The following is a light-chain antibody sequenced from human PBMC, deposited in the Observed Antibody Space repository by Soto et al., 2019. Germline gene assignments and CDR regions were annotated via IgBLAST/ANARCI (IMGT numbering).Light chain of an antibody. CDR2: AAS. V-gene: IGKV3-15*01. CDR3: QQDDDWPGT. J-gene: IGKJ1*01. CDR1: QSVTTN. Sequence: EIVMTQSPATLSVSPGERATLSCRASQSVTTNLAWYQQKPGQAPRLLIYAASSRATGIPASVSGSGSGTEFTLTINSLQPEEFGVYYCQQDDDWPGTFGEGTKVEIK.